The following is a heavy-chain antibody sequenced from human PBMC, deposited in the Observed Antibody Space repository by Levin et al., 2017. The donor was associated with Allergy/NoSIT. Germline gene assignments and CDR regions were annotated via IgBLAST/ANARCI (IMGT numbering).Heavy chain of an antibody. D-gene: IGHD6-19*01. CDR1: GGSFSGYY. CDR2: INHSGST. J-gene: IGHJ4*02. Sequence: GSLRLSCAVYGGSFSGYYWSWIRQPPGKGLEWIGEINHSGSTNYNPSLKSRVTISVDTSKNQFSLKLSSVTAADTAVYYCARGGIAVAGRFDYWGQGTLVTVSS. V-gene: IGHV4-34*01. CDR3: ARGGIAVAGRFDY.